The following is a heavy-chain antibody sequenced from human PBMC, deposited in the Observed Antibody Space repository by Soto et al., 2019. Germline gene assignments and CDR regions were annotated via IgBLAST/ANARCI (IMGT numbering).Heavy chain of an antibody. V-gene: IGHV1-2*04. CDR2: INPNSGGT. D-gene: IGHD6-19*01. CDR3: ARDPHLFFSVAGDYYYVMDV. J-gene: IGHJ6*02. Sequence: GASVKASCKASGYTFTGYYMHWVRQAPGQGLEWMGWINPNSGGTNYAQKFQGWVTMTRDTSISTAYMELSRLRSDDTAVYYCARDPHLFFSVAGDYYYVMDVWSQGSSDIVSS. CDR1: GYTFTGYY.